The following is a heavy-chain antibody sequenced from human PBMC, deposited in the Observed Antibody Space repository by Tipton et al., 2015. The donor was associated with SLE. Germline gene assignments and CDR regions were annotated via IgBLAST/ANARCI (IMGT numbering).Heavy chain of an antibody. Sequence: QVQLVQSGAEVKKPGASVKVSCKASGYTSTSYDINWVRQATGQGLEWMGWMNPNSGNTGYAQKFQGRVTMTRNTSISTAYMELSSLRSEDTAVYYCARVHSSGWPYYYYDMDVWGQGTTVTVSS. D-gene: IGHD6-19*01. CDR3: ARVHSSGWPYYYYDMDV. CDR1: GYTSTSYD. V-gene: IGHV1-8*01. J-gene: IGHJ6*02. CDR2: MNPNSGNT.